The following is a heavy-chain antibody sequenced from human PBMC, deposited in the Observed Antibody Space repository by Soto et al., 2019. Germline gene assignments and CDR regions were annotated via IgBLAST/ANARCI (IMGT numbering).Heavy chain of an antibody. CDR1: GYTFTSYG. D-gene: IGHD3-22*01. J-gene: IGHJ6*02. V-gene: IGHV1-18*01. Sequence: QVQLVQSGAEVKKPGASVKVSCKASGYTFTSYGISWVRQAPGQGLEWMGWISAYNGNTNYAQKLQGRVTMTTDTXTXTXXMELRSLRSDATAVDYCAGELELSYYDSRGPTMDVWGQGTTVTVSS. CDR2: ISAYNGNT. CDR3: AGELELSYYDSRGPTMDV.